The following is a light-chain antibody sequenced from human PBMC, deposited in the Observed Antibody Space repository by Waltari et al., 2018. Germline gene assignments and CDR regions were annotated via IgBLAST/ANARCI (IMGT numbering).Light chain of an antibody. J-gene: IGLJ1*01. CDR3: LVWDSSIGV. CDR2: QDN. V-gene: IGLV3-1*01. Sequence: SWYQQKPGQSPVLVLYQDNVRPSGIPERFSGSNSGNTATLTISGTQAMDEADYYCLVWDSSIGVFGSGTKITVL.